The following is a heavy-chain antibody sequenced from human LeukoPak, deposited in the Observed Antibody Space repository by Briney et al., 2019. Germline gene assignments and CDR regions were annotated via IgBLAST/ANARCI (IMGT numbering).Heavy chain of an antibody. Sequence: SETLSLTCTVSGGSISDYFWSWIRQPAGKGLEWVGYVFYNGSTNYNPSLKSRVTISVDTSKNQFSLKLSSVTAADTAVYYCAGTPNWFDPWGQGTLVTVSS. V-gene: IGHV4-59*01. CDR3: AGTPNWFDP. CDR2: VFYNGST. CDR1: GGSISDYF. J-gene: IGHJ5*02. D-gene: IGHD2-15*01.